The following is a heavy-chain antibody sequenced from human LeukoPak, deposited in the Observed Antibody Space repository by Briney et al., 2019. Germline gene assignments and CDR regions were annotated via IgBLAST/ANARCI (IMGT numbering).Heavy chain of an antibody. V-gene: IGHV4-4*07. CDR2: IYTSGST. J-gene: IGHJ4*02. CDR1: GGSISSYY. D-gene: IGHD3-22*01. CDR3: ARDGYYYDTSGYYYFDY. Sequence: SETLSLTCTVSGGSISSYYWSWIRQPAGKGLEWIGRIYTSGSTNYNPSPKSRVTMSVDTSKNQFSLKLSSVTAAGTAVYYCARDGYYYDTSGYYYFDYWGQGTLVTVSS.